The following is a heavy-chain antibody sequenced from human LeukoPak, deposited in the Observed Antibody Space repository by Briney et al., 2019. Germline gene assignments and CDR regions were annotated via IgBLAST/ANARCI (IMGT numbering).Heavy chain of an antibody. CDR3: AKLPGLIAAAGIRDY. Sequence: GGSLRLSCVVSGIKLSNYGMSWVRQAPGKGLEWVSGIREAGGGTKYADSVKGRFTISRDKSKNTLYLQMNSLRAEDTAVYYCAKLPGLIAAAGIRDYWGQGTLVTVSS. V-gene: IGHV3-23*01. D-gene: IGHD6-13*01. CDR2: IREAGGGT. J-gene: IGHJ4*02. CDR1: GIKLSNYG.